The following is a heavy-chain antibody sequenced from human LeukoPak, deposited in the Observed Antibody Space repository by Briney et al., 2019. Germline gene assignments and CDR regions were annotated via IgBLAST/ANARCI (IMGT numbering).Heavy chain of an antibody. V-gene: IGHV1-69*05. CDR2: IIPIFGTA. D-gene: IGHD6-13*01. J-gene: IGHJ5*02. CDR1: GGTFSSYA. CDR3: ARSGIAALNWFDP. Sequence: SVKVSCKASGGTFSSYAISWVRQAPGQGLEWMGGIIPIFGTANYAQKFQGRVTITTDESTSTAYMELSSLRSEDTAVYYCARSGIAALNWFDPWGQGTLVTVSS.